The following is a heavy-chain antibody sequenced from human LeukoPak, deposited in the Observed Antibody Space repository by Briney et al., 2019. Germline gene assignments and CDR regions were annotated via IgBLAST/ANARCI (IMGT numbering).Heavy chain of an antibody. CDR1: GFTFTRFW. CDR2: IKHDGSEQ. CDR3: KSGGAAPGSFDY. V-gene: IGHV3-7*01. J-gene: IGHJ4*02. Sequence: PGGSLRLFCAASGFTFTRFWMSWMRQAPGKGLQWVANIKHDGSEQYYVDSVKGRFTISRDNAKNSLLLQMNSLGVEDTAVYYCKSGGAAPGSFDYWGQGALVTVSS. D-gene: IGHD1-26*01.